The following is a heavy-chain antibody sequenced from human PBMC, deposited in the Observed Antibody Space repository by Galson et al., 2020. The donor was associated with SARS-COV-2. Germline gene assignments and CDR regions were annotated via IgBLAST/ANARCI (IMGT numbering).Heavy chain of an antibody. CDR3: ARDLPTGAALSSNFDY. V-gene: IGHV1-46*01. Sequence: ASVKVSCKASGYTFTSYFIHWVRQAPGQGLEWMGIINPSDDSTTYAQKFQGRVTVTRDTSTSTVYMELRSPRSEDTAVYYCARDLPTGAALSSNFDYWGQGTLVTVSS. J-gene: IGHJ4*02. CDR1: GYTFTSYF. D-gene: IGHD7-27*01. CDR2: INPSDDST.